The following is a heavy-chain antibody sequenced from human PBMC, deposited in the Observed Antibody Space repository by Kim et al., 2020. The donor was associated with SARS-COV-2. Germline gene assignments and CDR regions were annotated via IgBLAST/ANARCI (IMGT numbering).Heavy chain of an antibody. CDR2: IYYSGTT. Sequence: SETLSLTCTVSGGSISSYCRRWMLQPPGKGLEWIGYIYYSGTTNYNPSLKSRVTISVDTSKSQFSLNLSSVTAADTAVYYCARGFDPWGQGTLVTVSS. CDR1: GGSISSYC. V-gene: IGHV4-59*01. CDR3: ARGFDP. J-gene: IGHJ5*02.